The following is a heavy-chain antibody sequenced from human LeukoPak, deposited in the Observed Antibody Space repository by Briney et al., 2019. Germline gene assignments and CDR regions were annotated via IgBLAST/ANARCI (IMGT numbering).Heavy chain of an antibody. CDR3: TTVDYGDLTPAASSDY. CDR2: IKTKTDGGTT. V-gene: IGHV3-15*01. Sequence: SGGSLRLSCTASGFSLSKAWMSWVRQAPGKGLEWVGHIKTKTDGGTTEYAAPVRGRFTISRDDSGDTLYLQMNSLKIEDTAVYYCTTVDYGDLTPAASSDYWGQGTLVTVSS. J-gene: IGHJ4*02. CDR1: GFSLSKAW. D-gene: IGHD4-17*01.